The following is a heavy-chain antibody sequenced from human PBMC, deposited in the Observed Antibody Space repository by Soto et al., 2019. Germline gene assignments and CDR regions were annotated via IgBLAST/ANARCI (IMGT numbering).Heavy chain of an antibody. CDR2: IWYDGSNK. CDR1: GFTFSSYG. J-gene: IGHJ6*02. CDR3: ARDLQLVVPAAKYYYYGMDV. Sequence: GGSLRLSCAASGFTFSSYGMHWVRQAPGKGLEWLAVIWYDGSNKYYADSVKGRFTISRDNSKNTLYLQMNSLRAEDTAVYYCARDLQLVVPAAKYYYYGMDVWGQGTTVTVSS. V-gene: IGHV3-33*01. D-gene: IGHD2-2*01.